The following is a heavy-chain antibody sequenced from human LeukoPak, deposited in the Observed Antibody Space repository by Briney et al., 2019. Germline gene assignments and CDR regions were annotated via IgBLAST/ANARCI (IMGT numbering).Heavy chain of an antibody. J-gene: IGHJ4*02. CDR2: ISSSGYTI. Sequence: RGSLRLSCTASGFTYSSYSMNWVRQAPGKGLEWVSYISSSGYTIYYADSVKGRFTTSRDNAENSLYLQMNSLRAEDTAIYYCTRDPTAVVAAAYFDYWGQGTLVTVSS. CDR1: GFTYSSYS. D-gene: IGHD2-15*01. V-gene: IGHV3-48*01. CDR3: TRDPTAVVAAAYFDY.